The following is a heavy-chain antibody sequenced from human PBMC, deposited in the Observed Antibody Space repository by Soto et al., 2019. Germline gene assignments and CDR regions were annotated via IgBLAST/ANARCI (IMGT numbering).Heavy chain of an antibody. D-gene: IGHD6-6*01. CDR3: ARHGDSSSSDYYYYYYGMDV. CDR2: IKQDGSEK. CDR1: GFTFSSYW. V-gene: IGHV3-7*01. Sequence: GGSLRLSCAASGFTFSSYWMSWVRQAPGKGLEWVANIKQDGSEKYYVDSVKGRFTISRDNAKNSLYLQMNSLRAEDTAVYYCARHGDSSSSDYYYYYYGMDVWGQGTTVTVSS. J-gene: IGHJ6*02.